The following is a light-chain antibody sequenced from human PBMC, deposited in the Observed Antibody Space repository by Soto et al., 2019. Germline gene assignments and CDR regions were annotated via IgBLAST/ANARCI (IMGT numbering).Light chain of an antibody. Sequence: EIVLTQSPGTLSLSPGERATLSCRASQSVSSSYFAWYQQRCGQAPRLLIYGASSRATGIPDRFSGSGSGTDFTLTISRLEPEDFAVYYCQQYGSSSWTFGQGTKVEIK. J-gene: IGKJ1*01. CDR2: GAS. CDR1: QSVSSSY. CDR3: QQYGSSSWT. V-gene: IGKV3-20*01.